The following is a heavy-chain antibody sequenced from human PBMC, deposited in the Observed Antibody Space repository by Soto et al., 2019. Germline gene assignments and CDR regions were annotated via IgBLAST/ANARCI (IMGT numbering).Heavy chain of an antibody. CDR3: ARTTTTKSRDY. Sequence: GGSLRLSCAASGFIFISDDMSWVRQAPGKGLEYVSSISVTGSGTYYADSVKGRFTISRDNSKNTLYLQMNSLRVEDTAVYYCARTTTTKSRDYWXQGT. CDR2: ISVTGSGT. D-gene: IGHD4-17*01. V-gene: IGHV3-23*01. CDR1: GFIFISDD. J-gene: IGHJ4*02.